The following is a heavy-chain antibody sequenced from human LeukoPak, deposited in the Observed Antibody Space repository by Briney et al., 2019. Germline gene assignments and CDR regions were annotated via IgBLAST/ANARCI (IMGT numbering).Heavy chain of an antibody. D-gene: IGHD3-10*01. CDR1: GGSISSYY. Sequence: SSETLSLTCTVSGGSISSYYWSWIRQPPGKGLEWIGYIYYSGSTNYDPSLKSRVTISVDTSKNQFSLKLSSVTAADTAVYYCARTYFAPYYFDYWGQGTLVTVSS. CDR3: ARTYFAPYYFDY. V-gene: IGHV4-59*01. J-gene: IGHJ4*02. CDR2: IYYSGST.